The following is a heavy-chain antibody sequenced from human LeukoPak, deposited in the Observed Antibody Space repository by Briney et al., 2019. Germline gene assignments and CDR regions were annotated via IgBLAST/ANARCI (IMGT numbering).Heavy chain of an antibody. J-gene: IGHJ4*02. CDR3: ARGWSADY. D-gene: IGHD2-8*01. CDR1: AFTFSSYS. V-gene: IGHV3-48*01. Sequence: VGSLRLSCAPSAFTFSSYSMNWVRQAPGKGLEWVSYISSSGSTIYYADSVKGRFTISRDNAKNSLYLQMNSLRAEDTAVYYCARGWSADYWGQGTLVTVPS. CDR2: ISSSGSTI.